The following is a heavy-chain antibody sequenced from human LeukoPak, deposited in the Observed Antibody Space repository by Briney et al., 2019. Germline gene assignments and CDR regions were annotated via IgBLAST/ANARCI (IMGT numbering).Heavy chain of an antibody. CDR3: ARTRLRGDPFDD. J-gene: IGHJ4*02. V-gene: IGHV4-31*03. CDR1: GDSMSSGGYY. D-gene: IGHD2-21*02. Sequence: SQTLSLTCTVSGDSMSSGGYYWSWIRQHPGKGLEWIGYIFSTGNTYYNPSLKSRLTISVDTSKNRFSLQLSFVTAADRAVYYCARTRLRGDPFDDWGQGTLVTVSS. CDR2: IFSTGNT.